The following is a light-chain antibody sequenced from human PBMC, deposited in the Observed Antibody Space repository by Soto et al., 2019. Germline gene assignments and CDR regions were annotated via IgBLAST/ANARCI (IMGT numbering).Light chain of an antibody. CDR1: QSISDY. V-gene: IGKV1-39*01. CDR3: QQSYSLPLT. Sequence: DIQMTQSPYSLSASVGDRVAITCRSSQSISDYLNWYQQKPGKALKLVIYGASNLQSGVPPRFSGSGSGSELTLTISGLQPDDFAIYFCQQSYSLPLTFGPGTKVDV. J-gene: IGKJ3*01. CDR2: GAS.